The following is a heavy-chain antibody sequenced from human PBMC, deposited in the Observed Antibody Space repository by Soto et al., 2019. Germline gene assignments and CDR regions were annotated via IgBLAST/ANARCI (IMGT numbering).Heavy chain of an antibody. CDR3: ARGQHPDNPDFYYYYYGMDV. Sequence: ASVKVSCKASGYASTSYAMHWVRQAPGQRLEWMGWINAGNGNTKYSQKFQGRVTITRDTSASTAYMELSSLRSEDTAVYYCARGQHPDNPDFYYYYYGMDVWGQRTNVTGS. V-gene: IGHV1-3*01. J-gene: IGHJ6*02. D-gene: IGHD1-20*01. CDR2: INAGNGNT. CDR1: GYASTSYA.